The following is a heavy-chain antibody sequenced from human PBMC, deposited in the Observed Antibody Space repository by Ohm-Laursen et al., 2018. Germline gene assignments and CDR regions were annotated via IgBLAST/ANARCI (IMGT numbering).Heavy chain of an antibody. CDR3: ASGYSYGYLDP. CDR2: ISSSGSTI. Sequence: SLRLSCTASGFTFSDYYMSWIRQAPGKGLEWVSYISSSGSTIYYADSVKGRFTISRDNAKNSLYLQMNSLRAEDTAVYYCASGYSYGYLDPWGQGTLVTVSS. V-gene: IGHV3-11*04. CDR1: GFTFSDYY. D-gene: IGHD5-18*01. J-gene: IGHJ5*02.